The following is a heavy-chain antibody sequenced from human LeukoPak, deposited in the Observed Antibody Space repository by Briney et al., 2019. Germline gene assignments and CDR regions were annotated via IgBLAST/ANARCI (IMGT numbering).Heavy chain of an antibody. J-gene: IGHJ4*02. D-gene: IGHD6-19*01. CDR2: IHHSGST. CDR1: GGSISSSTYY. Sequence: SETLSLTCSVSGGSISSSTYYWGWIRQPPGKGLEWIGEIHHSGSTNYNPSLKSRVSISVDKSKNQFSLKLSSVTAADTAVYYCARVVGQQWLVNWGQGTLVTVSS. CDR3: ARVVGQQWLVN. V-gene: IGHV4-39*07.